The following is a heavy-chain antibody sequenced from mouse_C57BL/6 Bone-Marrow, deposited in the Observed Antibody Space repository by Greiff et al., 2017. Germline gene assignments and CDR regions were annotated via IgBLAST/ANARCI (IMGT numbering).Heavy chain of an antibody. CDR2: IRSKSSNYAT. CDR3: VRGYYGSSPSWCAY. V-gene: IGHV10-3*01. J-gene: IGHJ3*01. Sequence: EVKLVESGGGLVQPKGSLKLSCAASGFTFNTYAMHWVRQAPGKGLEWVARIRSKSSNYATYYAVSVKARFTISSDDSPRMLYLQMNIRKKYETAMYYCVRGYYGSSPSWCAYWGKGTLVTVSA. D-gene: IGHD1-1*01. CDR1: GFTFNTYA.